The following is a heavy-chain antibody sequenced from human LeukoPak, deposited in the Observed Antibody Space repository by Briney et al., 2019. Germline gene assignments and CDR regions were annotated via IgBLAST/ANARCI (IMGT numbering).Heavy chain of an antibody. CDR1: GYTFTGYY. D-gene: IGHD6-19*01. Sequence: ASVKVSCKASGYTFTGYYMHWVRQAPGQGLEWMGRINPNSGGTNYAQKFQGRVTMTRDTSISTAYMELSRLRSDDTAVYYCARIYFRNSSGFDYWGQGTLVTVSS. J-gene: IGHJ4*02. V-gene: IGHV1-2*06. CDR3: ARIYFRNSSGFDY. CDR2: INPNSGGT.